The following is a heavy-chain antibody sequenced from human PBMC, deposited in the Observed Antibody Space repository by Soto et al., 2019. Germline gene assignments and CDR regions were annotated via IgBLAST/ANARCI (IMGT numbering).Heavy chain of an antibody. CDR1: GYTFTSYG. Sequence: ASVKVSCKASGYTFTSYGISWVRQAPGQGLEWMGWISSYNGNTNYAQKLQDRVTMTTDTSTSTAYMELRSLRSDDTAVYYCARDLVLAVAGSDNWFDPWGQGTLVTVSS. CDR3: ARDLVLAVAGSDNWFDP. J-gene: IGHJ5*02. CDR2: ISSYNGNT. D-gene: IGHD6-19*01. V-gene: IGHV1-18*04.